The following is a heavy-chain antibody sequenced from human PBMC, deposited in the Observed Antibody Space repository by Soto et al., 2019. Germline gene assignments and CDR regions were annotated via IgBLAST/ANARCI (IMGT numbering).Heavy chain of an antibody. D-gene: IGHD5-12*01. CDR2: INHSGST. CDR1: GGSFSGYY. J-gene: IGHJ4*02. Sequence: PSETLSLTCAVYGGSFSGYYWSWIRQPPGKGLEWIGEINHSGSTNYNPSLKSRVTISVDTSKNQFSLKLSSVTAADTAVYYCARAGWKTISGYWPPDYFDYWGQGTLVTVSS. V-gene: IGHV4-34*01. CDR3: ARAGWKTISGYWPPDYFDY.